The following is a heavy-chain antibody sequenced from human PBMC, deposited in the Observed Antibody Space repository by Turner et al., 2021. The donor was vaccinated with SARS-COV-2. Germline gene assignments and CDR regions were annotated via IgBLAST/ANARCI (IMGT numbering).Heavy chain of an antibody. D-gene: IGHD6-19*01. CDR2: ISSGSRTI. Sequence: EVQLVESGGGLVQPGGSLRLSCGASGFTFRSYDMNWVRQAQGKGLEWVSYISSGSRTIYYADSVKGRFTISRDNAKNLLYLQMNSLRAEDTATYYCARVVAVAGTPANTDSWGQGTLVTVSS. CDR1: GFTFRSYD. CDR3: ARVVAVAGTPANTDS. J-gene: IGHJ5*01. V-gene: IGHV3-48*03.